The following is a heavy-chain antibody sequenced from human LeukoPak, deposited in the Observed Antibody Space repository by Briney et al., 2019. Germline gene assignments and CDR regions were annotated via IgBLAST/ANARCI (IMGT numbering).Heavy chain of an antibody. Sequence: GGSLRLSCAASGFTFSSYSMNWVRRAPGKGLEWVSSISSSSSYIYYADSVKGRFTISRDNAKNSLYLQMNSLRAEDTAVYYCARWMEGATVTAWYYYGMDVWGQGTTVTVSS. CDR3: ARWMEGATVTAWYYYGMDV. CDR2: ISSSSSYI. CDR1: GFTFSSYS. D-gene: IGHD4-17*01. V-gene: IGHV3-21*01. J-gene: IGHJ6*02.